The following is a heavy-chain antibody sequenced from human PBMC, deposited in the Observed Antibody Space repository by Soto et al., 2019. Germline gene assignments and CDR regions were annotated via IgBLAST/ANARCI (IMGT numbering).Heavy chain of an antibody. Sequence: GGSLRLSCAASGFTFSSYSMNWVRQAPGKGLEWVSYISSSSSTIYYADSVKGRFTISRDKAKTSLYLQMNSLRDEDTAVYYCAGADYGDYNWFDPWGQGTMVTVSS. J-gene: IGHJ5*02. CDR3: AGADYGDYNWFDP. D-gene: IGHD4-17*01. CDR1: GFTFSSYS. CDR2: ISSSSSTI. V-gene: IGHV3-48*02.